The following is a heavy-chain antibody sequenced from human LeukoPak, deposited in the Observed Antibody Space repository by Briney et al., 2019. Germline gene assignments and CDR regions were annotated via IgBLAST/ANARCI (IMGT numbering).Heavy chain of an antibody. Sequence: PSETLSLTCTVSGGSISSYYWSWIRQPAGKGLEWIGRNYTSGSTNYNPSLKSRVTMSVDTSKNQFSLKLSSVTAADTAVYYCARESPGYSSGWYWFDYWGQGTLVTVSS. J-gene: IGHJ4*02. CDR1: GGSISSYY. CDR2: NYTSGST. CDR3: ARESPGYSSGWYWFDY. D-gene: IGHD6-19*01. V-gene: IGHV4-4*07.